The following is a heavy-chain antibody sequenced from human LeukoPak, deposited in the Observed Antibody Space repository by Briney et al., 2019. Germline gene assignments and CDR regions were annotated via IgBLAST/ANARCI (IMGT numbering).Heavy chain of an antibody. J-gene: IGHJ3*02. D-gene: IGHD3-3*01. V-gene: IGHV3-33*01. CDR3: ARDPDYDFWSGPDAFDI. CDR2: IWYDGSNK. Sequence: GGSLRLSCAASGFTFSSYGMHWVRQAPGKGLEWVAVIWYDGSNKYYADSVKGRFTISRDNAKNSLYLQMNSLRAEDTAVYYCARDPDYDFWSGPDAFDIWGQGTMVTVSS. CDR1: GFTFSSYG.